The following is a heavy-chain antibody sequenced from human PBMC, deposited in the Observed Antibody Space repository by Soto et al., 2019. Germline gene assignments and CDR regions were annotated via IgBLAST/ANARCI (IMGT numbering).Heavy chain of an antibody. CDR1: GGSISSYY. CDR2: IYYSGST. Sequence: SETLSLTCTVSGGSISSYYWSWIRQPPGKGLEWIGYIYYSGSTNYNPSLKSRVTISVDTSKNQFSLKLSSVTAADTALYYCASDWGKYYYDSSGPFDPWGQGTLVTVSS. D-gene: IGHD3-22*01. V-gene: IGHV4-59*01. CDR3: ASDWGKYYYDSSGPFDP. J-gene: IGHJ5*02.